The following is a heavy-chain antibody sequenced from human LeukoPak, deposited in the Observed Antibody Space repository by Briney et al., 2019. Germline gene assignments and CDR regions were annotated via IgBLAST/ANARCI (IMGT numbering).Heavy chain of an antibody. D-gene: IGHD4-23*01. CDR3: ARGGVTSVVDV. Sequence: SVKVSCKASGGTFSSYAISWVRQAPGQGLEWMGGIIPIFGTANYAQKLQGRVTMTTDTSTSTAYMELRSLTSDDTAVYYCARGGVTSVVDVWGKGTTVTISS. CDR1: GGTFSSYA. CDR2: IIPIFGTA. J-gene: IGHJ6*04. V-gene: IGHV1-69*05.